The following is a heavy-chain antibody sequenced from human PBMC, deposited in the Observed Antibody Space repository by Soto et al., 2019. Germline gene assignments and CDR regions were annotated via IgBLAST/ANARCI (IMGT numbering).Heavy chain of an antibody. CDR2: IDYSGRT. Sequence: QVQLQESGPGLVKVSETLSLTCTVSGGSINSYYWSWIRQPPGKGLEWVAYIDYSGRTNYNPSLKSRLTISVDTSKNQLSLKVRSVTAADTAVYYCARESRVVGVTGWFDPWGQGTLVTVSS. D-gene: IGHD1-26*01. CDR1: GGSINSYY. J-gene: IGHJ5*02. V-gene: IGHV4-59*01. CDR3: ARESRVVGVTGWFDP.